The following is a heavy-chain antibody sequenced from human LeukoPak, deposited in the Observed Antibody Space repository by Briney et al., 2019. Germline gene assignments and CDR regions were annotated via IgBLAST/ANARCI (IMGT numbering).Heavy chain of an antibody. V-gene: IGHV1-69*13. CDR2: IIPIFGTA. CDR3: ASGYCSGGSCYSGYYFDY. D-gene: IGHD2-15*01. Sequence: SVKVSCKASGGTFSSYAISWARQAPGQGLEWMGGIIPIFGTANYAQKFQGRVTITADESTSTAYMELSSLRSEDTAVYYCASGYCSGGSCYSGYYFDYWGQGTLVTVSS. J-gene: IGHJ4*02. CDR1: GGTFSSYA.